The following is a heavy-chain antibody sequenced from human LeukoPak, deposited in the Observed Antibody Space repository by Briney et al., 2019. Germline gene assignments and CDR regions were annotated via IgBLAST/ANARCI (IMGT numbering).Heavy chain of an antibody. Sequence: GGSLRLSCAASGFTFSSYWMSWVRQAPGKGLEWVANIKQDGSEKYYVNSVKGRFTISRDNAKNSLYLQMKSLRAEYTAVYYCARDRAGREYYDFWSGQTGYFDYWGQGTLVTVSS. V-gene: IGHV3-7*01. J-gene: IGHJ4*02. D-gene: IGHD3-3*01. CDR3: ARDRAGREYYDFWSGQTGYFDY. CDR2: IKQDGSEK. CDR1: GFTFSSYW.